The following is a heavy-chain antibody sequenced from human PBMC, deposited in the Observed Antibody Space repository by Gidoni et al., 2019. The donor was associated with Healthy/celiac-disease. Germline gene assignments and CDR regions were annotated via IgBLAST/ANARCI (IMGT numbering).Heavy chain of an antibody. V-gene: IGHV3-21*01. J-gene: IGHJ4*02. CDR1: GFTFSSYS. CDR2: ISSSSSYI. Sequence: EVQLVESGGGLVKPGGSLRLSCAASGFTFSSYSMNWVRQAPGKGLEWVSSISSSSSYIYYADSVKGRFTISRDNAKNSLYLQMNSLRAEDTAVYYCASEPRPYCSSTSCRDPHWGQGTLVTVSS. CDR3: ASEPRPYCSSTSCRDPH. D-gene: IGHD2-2*01.